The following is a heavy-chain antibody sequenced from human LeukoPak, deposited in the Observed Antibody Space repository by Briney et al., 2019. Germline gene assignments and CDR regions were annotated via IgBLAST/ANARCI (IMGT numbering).Heavy chain of an antibody. Sequence: GASVKVSCKASGYTFTGYYMHWVRQAPGQGLEWMGWINPNTGATDIAQKFQGRVTMTRDTPISAAYMELSRLRSDDTAVYYCTRDHCSYINCYEDYYHGMDVWGQGTTVTVSS. V-gene: IGHV1-2*02. J-gene: IGHJ6*02. D-gene: IGHD2-2*01. CDR3: TRDHCSYINCYEDYYHGMDV. CDR2: INPNTGAT. CDR1: GYTFTGYY.